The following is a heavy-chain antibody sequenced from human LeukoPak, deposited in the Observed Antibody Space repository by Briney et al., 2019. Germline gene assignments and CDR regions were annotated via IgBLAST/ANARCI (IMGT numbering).Heavy chain of an antibody. CDR1: GFTFDGYA. J-gene: IGHJ4*02. D-gene: IGHD4-17*01. CDR2: ISWNSGSI. Sequence: GGSLRLSCAASGFTFDGYAMHWVRQAPGKGLEWVSGISWNSGSIAYADSVKGRFTISRDNAKNSLYLQMNSLRAEDTALCFCAKDTHSIVTTILDYWGQGTLVTVSS. CDR3: AKDTHSIVTTILDY. V-gene: IGHV3-9*01.